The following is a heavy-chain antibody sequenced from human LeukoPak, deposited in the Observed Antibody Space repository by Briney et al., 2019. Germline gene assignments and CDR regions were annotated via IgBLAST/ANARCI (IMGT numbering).Heavy chain of an antibody. V-gene: IGHV4-39*01. D-gene: IGHD4-23*01. CDR2: IYYSGST. CDR1: GGSISSSSYY. CDR3: ARTDGNYNSPFDY. J-gene: IGHJ4*02. Sequence: SETLSLTCTVSGGSISSSSYYWGWIRQPPGKGLEWIGSIYYSGSTYYNPSLKSRVTMSVDTSKNQFSLKLSSVTAADTAVYYCARTDGNYNSPFDYWGQGTLVTVSS.